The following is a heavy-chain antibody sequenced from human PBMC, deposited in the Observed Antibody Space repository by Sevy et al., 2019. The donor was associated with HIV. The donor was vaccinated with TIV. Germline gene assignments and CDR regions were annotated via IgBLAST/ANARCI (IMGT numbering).Heavy chain of an antibody. V-gene: IGHV4-34*01. Sequence: SETLSLTCAVYGGSFSGYYWSWIRQPPGKGLEWIGEINHSGSTNYNPSLKSRVTILVDTSKNQFSLKLSSVTAADTAVYYCARVLRHIVVVTAIPPRAGHFDYWGQGTLVTVSS. CDR3: ARVLRHIVVVTAIPPRAGHFDY. D-gene: IGHD2-21*02. J-gene: IGHJ4*02. CDR1: GGSFSGYY. CDR2: INHSGST.